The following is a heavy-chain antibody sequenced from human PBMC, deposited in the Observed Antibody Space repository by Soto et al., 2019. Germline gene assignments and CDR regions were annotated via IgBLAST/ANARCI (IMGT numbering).Heavy chain of an antibody. J-gene: IGHJ6*02. CDR3: AREPRGYSYGPYYYYGMDV. CDR2: ISSSSSTI. D-gene: IGHD5-18*01. CDR1: GFTFSSYS. Sequence: GGSLRLSCAASGFTFSSYSMNWVRQAPGKGLEWVSYISSSSSTIYYADSVKGRFTISRDNAKNSLYLQMNSLRDEDTAVYYCAREPRGYSYGPYYYYGMDVWGQGTTVTVSS. V-gene: IGHV3-48*02.